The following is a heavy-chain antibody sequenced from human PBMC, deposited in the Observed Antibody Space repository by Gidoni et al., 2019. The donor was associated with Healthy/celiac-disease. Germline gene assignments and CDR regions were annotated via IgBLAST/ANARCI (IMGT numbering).Heavy chain of an antibody. D-gene: IGHD1-26*01. CDR2: ISGSGGRT. Sequence: EVQLLESGGGLVQPGGSLRLSCTASGFTFSSYAMSWVRQAPGKGLEWVSAISGSGGRTYYADSVKGRFTISRDNSKNTLYLQMNSLRAEDTAVYYCAKDSVGATGDAYWGQGTLVTVSS. V-gene: IGHV3-23*01. CDR1: GFTFSSYA. J-gene: IGHJ4*02. CDR3: AKDSVGATGDAY.